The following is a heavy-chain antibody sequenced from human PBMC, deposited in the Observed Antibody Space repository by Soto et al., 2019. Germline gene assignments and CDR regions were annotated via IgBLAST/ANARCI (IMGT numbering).Heavy chain of an antibody. Sequence: GGSLRLSCAASGFTFSSYAMSWVRQAPGKGLEWVSAISGSGGSTYYADSVKGRFTISRDNSKNTLYLQMNSLRAEDTAVYYCAKDLVLLWFGELTTYDYWGQGTLVTVSS. CDR1: GFTFSSYA. J-gene: IGHJ4*02. CDR2: ISGSGGST. V-gene: IGHV3-23*01. CDR3: AKDLVLLWFGELTTYDY. D-gene: IGHD3-10*01.